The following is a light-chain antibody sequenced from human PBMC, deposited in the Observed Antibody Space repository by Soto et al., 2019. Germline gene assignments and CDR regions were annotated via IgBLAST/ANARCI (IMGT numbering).Light chain of an antibody. CDR3: CSFAGSYTFGV. Sequence: QSALTQPRSVSGSPGQSVTISCTGTSSDVGDYNYVSWYQQYPGKAPQLVIYDVSKRPSGVPDRFSGSKSGNTASLTISGLQAEDEADYYCCSFAGSYTFGVFGGGTKVTVL. J-gene: IGLJ3*02. CDR2: DVS. CDR1: SSDVGDYNY. V-gene: IGLV2-11*01.